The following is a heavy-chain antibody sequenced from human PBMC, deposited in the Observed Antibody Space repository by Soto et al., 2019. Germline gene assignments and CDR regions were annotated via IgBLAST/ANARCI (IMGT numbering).Heavy chain of an antibody. V-gene: IGHV4-59*01. CDR1: GGSISSYY. Sequence: SETLSLTCTVSGGSISSYYWSWIRQPPGKGLEWIGYIYYSGSTNYNPSLKSRVTISVDTSKNQFSLKLSSVTAADTAVYYCARCAVSRYYGMDVWGQGTTGTVS. D-gene: IGHD2-8*01. CDR3: ARCAVSRYYGMDV. CDR2: IYYSGST. J-gene: IGHJ6*02.